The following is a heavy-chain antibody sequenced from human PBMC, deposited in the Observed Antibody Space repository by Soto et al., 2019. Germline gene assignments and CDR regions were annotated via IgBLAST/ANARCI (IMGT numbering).Heavy chain of an antibody. CDR2: ISAYNGNT. CDR1: WYTFTSHG. D-gene: IGHD3-22*01. Sequence: APVKGSCKGSWYTFTSHGISRVRQAPGQGLEWMGWISAYNGNTNYAQKLQGRVTMTTDTSTSTAYMELRSLRSDDTAVYYCARGAMIVVGTDAFDIWGQGTMVTVSS. V-gene: IGHV1-18*01. J-gene: IGHJ3*02. CDR3: ARGAMIVVGTDAFDI.